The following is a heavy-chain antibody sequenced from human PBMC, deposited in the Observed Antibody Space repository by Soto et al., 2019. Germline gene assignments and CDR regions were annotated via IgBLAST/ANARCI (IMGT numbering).Heavy chain of an antibody. J-gene: IGHJ6*02. CDR2: ISGSTGKT. CDR1: GFTFRTYA. CDR3: AKNRGSGSPYYYNMEV. Sequence: GGSLRLSCAGSGFTFRTYAMSWVRQAPGKGLEWVSVISGSTGKTYYADSVKGRFTISRDNSKNTLSLQMNSLRGEDTAVYFCAKNRGSGSPYYYNMEVWGQGTMVTVSS. V-gene: IGHV3-23*01. D-gene: IGHD3-10*01.